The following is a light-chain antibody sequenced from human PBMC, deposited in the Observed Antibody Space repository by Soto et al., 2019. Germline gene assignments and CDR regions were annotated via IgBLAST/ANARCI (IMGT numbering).Light chain of an antibody. CDR1: QSVSSY. CDR3: QQRSNWPPT. CDR2: DAS. V-gene: IGKV3-11*01. J-gene: IGKJ4*01. Sequence: EIVLTQSPATLSLSPGERATHSCRASQSVSSYLAWYQQKPGQAPRLLIYDASNRATGIPARFSGSGSGTDFTLTISSLEPEDFAVYYCQQRSNWPPTFGGGSKVEIE.